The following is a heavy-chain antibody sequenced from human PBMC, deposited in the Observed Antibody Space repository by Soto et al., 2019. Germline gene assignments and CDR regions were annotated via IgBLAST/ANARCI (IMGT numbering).Heavy chain of an antibody. V-gene: IGHV1-3*01. CDR2: INAGNGNT. Sequence: GASVKVSCKASGYTFTSYAMHWVRQAPGQRLEWMGWINAGNGNTKYSQKFQGRVTITRDTSASTAYMELSSLRSEDTAVYYCARVFGSGWYVIDYWGQGTLVTVSS. J-gene: IGHJ4*02. CDR1: GYTFTSYA. D-gene: IGHD6-19*01. CDR3: ARVFGSGWYVIDY.